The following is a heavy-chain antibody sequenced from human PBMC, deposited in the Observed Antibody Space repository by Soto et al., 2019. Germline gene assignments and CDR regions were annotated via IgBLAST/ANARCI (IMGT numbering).Heavy chain of an antibody. J-gene: IGHJ4*02. CDR1: GFTCSTYW. V-gene: IGHV3-7*01. CDR2: IKQDGSEK. CDR3: ASQRRDGYFGDY. Sequence: EVQVLESGGGLVQPGGSLRLSCVGSGFTCSTYWMTWVRQAPGKGLEWVANIKQDGSEKHYVDSVKGRFTISRDNPKNSLYLQMNSLRAEDTAVYYCASQRRDGYFGDYWGQGTLVTVSS. D-gene: IGHD5-12*01.